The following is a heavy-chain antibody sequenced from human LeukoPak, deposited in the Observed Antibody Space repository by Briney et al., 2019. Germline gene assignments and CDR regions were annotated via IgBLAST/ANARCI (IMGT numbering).Heavy chain of an antibody. CDR1: GYSFITHW. CDR3: ARDQSGEWELLSGWWFDP. D-gene: IGHD1-26*01. J-gene: IGHJ5*02. CDR2: INPSGGFT. V-gene: IGHV1-46*01. Sequence: ASVKVSCKASGYSFITHWMHWVRQAPGQGLEWMGIINPSGGFTSYAQKLQGRVTVTRDMSTSTVYMELSNLRSEGTAVYYCARDQSGEWELLSGWWFDPWGQGTLVTVSS.